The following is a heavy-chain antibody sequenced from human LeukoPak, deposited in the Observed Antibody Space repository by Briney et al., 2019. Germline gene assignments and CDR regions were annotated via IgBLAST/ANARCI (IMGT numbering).Heavy chain of an antibody. Sequence: PGGSLRLSCAASGFTVSSNYMSWVRQAPGKGLEWVSVIYIGGSTYYADSVKGRFTMSRDISKNTLYLQMNSLRAEDTAVYYCARDKSANYYYYAMDVWGQGTTVTVSS. CDR1: GFTVSSNY. CDR2: IYIGGST. J-gene: IGHJ6*02. D-gene: IGHD6-13*01. CDR3: ARDKSANYYYYAMDV. V-gene: IGHV3-66*01.